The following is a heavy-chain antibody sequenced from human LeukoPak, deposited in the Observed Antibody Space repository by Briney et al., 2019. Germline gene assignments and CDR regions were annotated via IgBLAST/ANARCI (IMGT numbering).Heavy chain of an antibody. V-gene: IGHV4-39*07. CDR2: IYYSGST. J-gene: IGHJ5*02. CDR3: ARVGGIKWFDP. Sequence: SETLSLTCTVSGGSISSSSYYWGWIRQPPGKGREWIGSIYYSGSTYYYPSLKSRVTISVDRSKNQFSLKLTSVTAADTAVYYCARVGGIKWFDPWGQGALVIVSS. CDR1: GGSISSSSYY. D-gene: IGHD3-16*01.